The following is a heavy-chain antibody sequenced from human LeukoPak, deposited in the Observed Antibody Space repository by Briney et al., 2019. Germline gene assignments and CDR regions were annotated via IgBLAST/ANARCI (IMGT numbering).Heavy chain of an antibody. CDR1: GFTFYDYA. CDR2: ISWNSGSI. Sequence: TGGSLRLSCAASGFTFYDYAMHWVRQAPGKGLEWVSGISWNSGSIGYADSVKGRFTISRDNAKNSLYLQMNSLRAEDTALYYCAKDQRSFDAFDIWGQGTMVTVSS. J-gene: IGHJ3*02. CDR3: AKDQRSFDAFDI. V-gene: IGHV3-9*01.